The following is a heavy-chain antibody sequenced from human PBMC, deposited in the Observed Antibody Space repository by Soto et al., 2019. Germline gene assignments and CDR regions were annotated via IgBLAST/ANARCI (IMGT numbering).Heavy chain of an antibody. CDR1: GITFSSYW. J-gene: IGHJ4*02. Sequence: GVYLRLSCAASGITFSSYWMHWVRQAPGKGLVWVSRIKSDGSSTSYADSVKGRFTISRDNAKNTLYLQMNSLRAEDTALYYCAREACSGGNCFYFGPDYWGQGT. CDR3: AREACSGGNCFYFGPDY. V-gene: IGHV3-74*01. CDR2: IKSDGSST. D-gene: IGHD2-15*01.